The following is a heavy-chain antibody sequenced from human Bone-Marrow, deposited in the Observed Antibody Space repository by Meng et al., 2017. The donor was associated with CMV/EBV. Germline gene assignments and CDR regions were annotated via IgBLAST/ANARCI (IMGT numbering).Heavy chain of an antibody. CDR2: IGWNSASI. CDR3: VKDMGSEGGSGVTWTDYTRYGMDV. D-gene: IGHD3-10*01. V-gene: IGHV3-9*01. Sequence: GGSLRLSCVASGFRFDDYAMHWVRQGPGKGLEWVSGIGWNSASIGYVDSVEGRFTISRDNAKHSLYLEMNSLRTEDTALYYCVKDMGSEGGSGVTWTDYTRYGMDVWGQGTSVTVSS. J-gene: IGHJ6*02. CDR1: GFRFDDYA.